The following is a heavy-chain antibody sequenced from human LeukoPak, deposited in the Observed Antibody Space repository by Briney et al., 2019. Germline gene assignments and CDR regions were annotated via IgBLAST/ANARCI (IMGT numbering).Heavy chain of an antibody. D-gene: IGHD5-18*01. Sequence: ASVPVSCQASGYTFTGYYMHWVRQAPGQRLEWMGWINPKNGGKKNAQKFQGRVTMTRDTYITTAYMELNRLRSDDTSLYYCARVDRGQRLLNLDYWGQGTLVPVSS. CDR2: INPKNGGK. CDR1: GYTFTGYY. J-gene: IGHJ4*02. V-gene: IGHV1-2*02. CDR3: ARVDRGQRLLNLDY.